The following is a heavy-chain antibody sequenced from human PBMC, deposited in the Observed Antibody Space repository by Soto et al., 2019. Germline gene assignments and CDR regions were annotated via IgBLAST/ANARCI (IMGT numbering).Heavy chain of an antibody. CDR1: GYTFTSYG. V-gene: IGHV1-18*01. CDR2: ISAYNGNT. D-gene: IGHD1-1*01. CDR3: AAWPFSHWFDY. J-gene: IGHJ4*02. Sequence: ASVKVSCKASGYTFTSYGISWVRQAPGQGLEWMGWISAYNGNTNYAQKLQGRFAISRDNAKQTLLLQLNRLTVEDTGVYYCAAWPFSHWFDYWGQGTLVTVSS.